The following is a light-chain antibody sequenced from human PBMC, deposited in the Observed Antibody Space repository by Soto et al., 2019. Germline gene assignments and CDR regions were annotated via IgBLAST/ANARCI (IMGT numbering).Light chain of an antibody. CDR2: GAF. J-gene: IGKJ1*01. CDR1: QSVSSN. V-gene: IGKV3-15*01. Sequence: EVVMTQSPGTLSVSPGERVTLSCRAGQSVSSNLAWYQQKPGQAPSLLIYGAFTRATGIPARFSGTGSGTEFTLTISSLQSEDFALYYCQQYNDWPLTFGQGTKVDIK. CDR3: QQYNDWPLT.